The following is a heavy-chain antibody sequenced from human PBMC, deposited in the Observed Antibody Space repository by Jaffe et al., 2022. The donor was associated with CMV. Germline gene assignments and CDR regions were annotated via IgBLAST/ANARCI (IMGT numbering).Heavy chain of an antibody. V-gene: IGHV1-18*01. CDR2: ISAYNGNT. Sequence: QVQLVQSGAEVKKPGASVKVSCKASGYTFTSYGISWVRQAPGQGLEWMGWISAYNGNTNYAQKLQGRVTMTTDTSTSTAYMELRSLRSDDTAVYYCARDLKGGRFLEWLFPLCMDVWGQGTTVTVSS. D-gene: IGHD3-3*01. CDR1: GYTFTSYG. CDR3: ARDLKGGRFLEWLFPLCMDV. J-gene: IGHJ6*02.